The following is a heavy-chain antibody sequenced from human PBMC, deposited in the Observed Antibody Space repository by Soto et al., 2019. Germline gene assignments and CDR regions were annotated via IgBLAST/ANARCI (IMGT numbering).Heavy chain of an antibody. CDR1: GYSFTNYG. V-gene: IGHV1-18*01. CDR3: ARDRGVAPPVAGNTHYYYYMDV. Sequence: QDQLVQSGVEVKKPGASVKVSCKASGYSFTNYGITWVRQAPGQGFEWMGWISAYNGNTNYAQKFQGRVTMPTDASTRTAYLELGSLRSDDTAVYYCARDRGVAPPVAGNTHYYYYMDVWGKGTTVTVSS. CDR2: ISAYNGNT. D-gene: IGHD6-19*01. J-gene: IGHJ6*03.